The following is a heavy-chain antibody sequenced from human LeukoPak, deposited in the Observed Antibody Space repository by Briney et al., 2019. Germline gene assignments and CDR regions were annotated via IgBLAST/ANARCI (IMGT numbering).Heavy chain of an antibody. CDR3: AKPDRPTTRSDAFDI. Sequence: GGSLRLSCAASGFTVSNNFMTWVRQAPGKGLEWLSAISGSGGSTYYADSVKGRFTISRDNSKNTLYLQMNSLRAEDTAVYYCAKPDRPTTRSDAFDIWGQGTMVTVSS. CDR1: GFTVSNNF. CDR2: ISGSGGST. D-gene: IGHD5-12*01. J-gene: IGHJ3*02. V-gene: IGHV3-23*01.